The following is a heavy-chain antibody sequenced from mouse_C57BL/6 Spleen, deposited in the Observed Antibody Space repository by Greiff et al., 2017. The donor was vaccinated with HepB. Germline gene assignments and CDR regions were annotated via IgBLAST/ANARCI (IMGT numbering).Heavy chain of an antibody. D-gene: IGHD2-4*01. J-gene: IGHJ2*01. CDR1: GYTFTGYW. V-gene: IGHV1-9*01. Sequence: QVQLQQSGAELMKPGASVKLSCKATGYTFTGYWIEWVKQRPGHGLEWIGEILPGSASTNYNEKFKGKATFTADTSSNTAYMQLSSLTTEDSAIYYCARVNYYDYDDYFDYWGQGTTLTVSS. CDR2: ILPGSAST. CDR3: ARVNYYDYDDYFDY.